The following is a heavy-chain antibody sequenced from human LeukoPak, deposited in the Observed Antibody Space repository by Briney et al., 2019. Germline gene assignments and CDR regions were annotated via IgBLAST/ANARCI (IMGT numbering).Heavy chain of an antibody. D-gene: IGHD5-18*01. CDR3: ARAGGYSFRSSGPETIDY. V-gene: IGHV4-59*12. J-gene: IGHJ4*02. Sequence: PSETLSLTCSVSGVPISTYYRSWIRQSPGKRLEWIAYVYYNGDIMYNPSLKSRVTISLDTSKNQFSLKLSSLIAADTAVYYCARAGGYSFRSSGPETIDYWGQGTLVTVSS. CDR1: GVPISTYY. CDR2: VYYNGDI.